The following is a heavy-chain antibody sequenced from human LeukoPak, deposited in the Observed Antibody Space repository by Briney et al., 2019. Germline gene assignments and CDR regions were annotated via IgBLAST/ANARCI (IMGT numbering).Heavy chain of an antibody. J-gene: IGHJ4*02. CDR1: GGSISSGGYS. V-gene: IGHV4-30-2*01. D-gene: IGHD1-20*01. CDR3: ARAPTDNWNDLHYCDY. Sequence: SQTLSLTCAVSGGSISSGGYSWSWIRQPPGKGLEWIGYIYHSGSTYYNPSLKSRVTISVDRSKNQFSLKLSSVTAAGTAVYYCARAPTDNWNDLHYCDYWGQGTLVTVSS. CDR2: IYHSGST.